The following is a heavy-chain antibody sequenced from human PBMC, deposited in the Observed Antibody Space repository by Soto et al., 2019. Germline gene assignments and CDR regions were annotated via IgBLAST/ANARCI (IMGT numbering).Heavy chain of an antibody. J-gene: IGHJ4*02. CDR3: AKTPGNYDFWSGYYGFFDY. Sequence: GGSLRLSCAASGFTFSSYAMSWVRQAPGKGLEWVSAISGSGGSTYYADSVKGRFTISRDNSKNTLYLQMDSLRAEDTAVYYCAKTPGNYDFWSGYYGFFDYWGQGTLVT. CDR1: GFTFSSYA. V-gene: IGHV3-23*01. CDR2: ISGSGGST. D-gene: IGHD3-3*01.